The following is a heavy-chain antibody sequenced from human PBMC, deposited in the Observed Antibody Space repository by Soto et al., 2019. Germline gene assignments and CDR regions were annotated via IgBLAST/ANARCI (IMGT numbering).Heavy chain of an antibody. CDR1: GFSLTTSGVG. J-gene: IGHJ4*02. CDR2: IYWDDDK. CDR3: AHRVLRTVFGLVTTTAILFDF. V-gene: IGHV2-5*02. Sequence: QITLNESGPTVVRPTETLTLTCRFSGFSLTTSGVGVGWIRQSPGKAPEWLALIYWDDDKRYSASLKSRLTITKDTSKNQVVLTVSDLDPTDTATYYCAHRVLRTVFGLVTTTAILFDFWGPGTPVAVSS. D-gene: IGHD3-3*01.